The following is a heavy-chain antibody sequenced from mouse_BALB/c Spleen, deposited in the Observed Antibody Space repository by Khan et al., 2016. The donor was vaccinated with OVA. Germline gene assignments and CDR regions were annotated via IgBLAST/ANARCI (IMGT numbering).Heavy chain of an antibody. D-gene: IGHD1-1*01. Sequence: QVQLQQSGAELARPGASVKMSCKASGYTFTSNTMHWVKQRPGQGLEWIGYINPRSGYTNYNQKFKDKATLTADKSSNTAYMQLSSLKSEDLAVYYCARRTTVYARDYWGQGTSVTVSS. CDR3: ARRTTVYARDY. CDR1: GYTFTSNT. V-gene: IGHV1-4*01. J-gene: IGHJ4*01. CDR2: INPRSGYT.